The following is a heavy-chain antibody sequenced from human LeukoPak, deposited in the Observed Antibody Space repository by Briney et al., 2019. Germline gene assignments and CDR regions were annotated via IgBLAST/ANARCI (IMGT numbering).Heavy chain of an antibody. CDR2: IRYDGSNK. J-gene: IGHJ4*02. V-gene: IGHV3-30*02. D-gene: IGHD2-15*01. Sequence: PGGSLRLSCAASGFTFSSYGMHWVRQAPGKGLEWVAFIRYDGSNKYYADSVKGRFTISRDNSKNTLYLQMNSLRAEDTAVYYCTKASSARCIGVFCYPFDHWGQGTPVTVSS. CDR1: GFTFSSYG. CDR3: TKASSARCIGVFCYPFDH.